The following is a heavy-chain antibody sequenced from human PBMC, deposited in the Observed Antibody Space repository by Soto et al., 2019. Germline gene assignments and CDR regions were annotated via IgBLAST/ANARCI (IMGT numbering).Heavy chain of an antibody. D-gene: IGHD2-2*01. J-gene: IGHJ6*02. CDR2: ISSSGRHM. V-gene: IGHV3-11*01. CDR3: ARVYFSTTSCYGDV. Sequence: QVQLVESGGGLVKPGGSLRLSCAASGFTFSDYYMSWIRQAPGKGLEWVSYISSSGRHMFYADSVKGQFTISRDNAKNSLYLQMKSLRAEDTAVYYCARVYFSTTSCYGDVWGQGTTVTVSS. CDR1: GFTFSDYY.